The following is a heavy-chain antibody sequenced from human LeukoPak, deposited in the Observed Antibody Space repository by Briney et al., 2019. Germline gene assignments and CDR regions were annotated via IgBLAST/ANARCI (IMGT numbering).Heavy chain of an antibody. D-gene: IGHD3-22*01. CDR3: ASSYFYDGNRYFDY. V-gene: IGHV4-59*08. J-gene: IGHJ4*02. Sequence: PSETLSLTCNVSGGSITSYYWNWIRRPPGKGLEWIGYIYYTGSTNSNPSLKSRLTISLDTSKNQFSLKLTSVTAADTSIYYCASSYFYDGNRYFDYWGQGVLVTVSS. CDR2: IYYTGST. CDR1: GGSITSYY.